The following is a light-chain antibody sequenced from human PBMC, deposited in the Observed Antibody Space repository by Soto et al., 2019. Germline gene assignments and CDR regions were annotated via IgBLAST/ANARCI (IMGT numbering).Light chain of an antibody. CDR1: QSVSSY. J-gene: IGKJ5*01. CDR2: DAS. Sequence: EIVLTQSPATLSLSPGERATHSCRASQSVSSYLAWYQQKPGQAPRLLIYDASNRATGIPARFSGSGSGTDFTLTISSLEPEDFAFYYCQQRSNFITFGQGTRLEI. CDR3: QQRSNFIT. V-gene: IGKV3-11*01.